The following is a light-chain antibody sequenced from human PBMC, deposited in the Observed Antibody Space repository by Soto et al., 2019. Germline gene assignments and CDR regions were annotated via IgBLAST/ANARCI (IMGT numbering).Light chain of an antibody. CDR1: SSDVGGYDY. Sequence: QSALTQPASVSGSPGQSITISCTGTSSDVGGYDYVSWYQQHPGKAPKLMIYDVSNRPSGVSNRFSDSKSGNTASLTISGLQAEDAADYYCSSYTSSSTLVFGGGTKLTVL. J-gene: IGLJ2*01. CDR3: SSYTSSSTLV. CDR2: DVS. V-gene: IGLV2-14*01.